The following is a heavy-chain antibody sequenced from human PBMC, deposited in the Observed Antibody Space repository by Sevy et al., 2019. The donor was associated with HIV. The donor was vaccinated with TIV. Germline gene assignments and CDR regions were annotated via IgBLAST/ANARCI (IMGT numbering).Heavy chain of an antibody. V-gene: IGHV3-7*01. CDR2: IRQDGSEK. D-gene: IGHD3-10*01. CDR3: AKSYFGSGTSYGMDL. Sequence: GGSLRLSCVASGFSFDRYGMHWIRQAPGKGLEWVANIRQDGSEKYYVDSVRGRFTISRDNAKNSLFLQLNSLRADDTAIYYCAKSYFGSGTSYGMDLWGRGTTVTVSS. J-gene: IGHJ6*02. CDR1: GFSFDRYG.